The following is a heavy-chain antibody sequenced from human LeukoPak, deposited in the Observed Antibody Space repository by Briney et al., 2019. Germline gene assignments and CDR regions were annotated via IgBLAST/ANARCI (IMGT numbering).Heavy chain of an antibody. V-gene: IGHV1-69*13. D-gene: IGHD2-2*01. CDR3: ARRRGYCSSTSCPPRPYYYYYGMDV. CDR2: IIPIFGTA. J-gene: IGHJ6*02. Sequence: SVKVSCKASGYTFTGYCMHWVRQAPGQGLEWMGGIIPIFGTANYAQKFQGRVTITADESTSTAYMELSSLRSEDTAVYYCARRRGYCSSTSCPPRPYYYYYGMDVWGQGTTVTVSS. CDR1: GYTFTGYC.